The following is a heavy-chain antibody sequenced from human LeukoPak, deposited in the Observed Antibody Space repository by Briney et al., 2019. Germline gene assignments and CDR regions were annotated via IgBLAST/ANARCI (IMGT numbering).Heavy chain of an antibody. Sequence: PGGSLRLSCAASGFTFSSYAMHWVRQVPGKGLDWVAVISYDGSNKYSADSVKGRFTISRDNSKNTLYLQMNSLKTEDTAVYYCARGPAYFYDSSGYCPGFDYWGWGTLVTVSS. CDR1: GFTFSSYA. CDR2: ISYDGSNK. V-gene: IGHV3-30*04. J-gene: IGHJ4*02. CDR3: ARGPAYFYDSSGYCPGFDY. D-gene: IGHD3-22*01.